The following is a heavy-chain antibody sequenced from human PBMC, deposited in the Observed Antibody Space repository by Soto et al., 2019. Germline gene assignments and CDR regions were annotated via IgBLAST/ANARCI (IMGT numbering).Heavy chain of an antibody. D-gene: IGHD6-19*01. Sequence: PGGSLRLSCAASGFTFSSYDMHWVRQATGKGLEWVSAIGTAGDTYYPGSVKGRFTISRENAKNSLYLQMNSLRAGDTAVYYCARASWMGLAVADDEFDYWGQGTLVTVSS. CDR1: GFTFSSYD. J-gene: IGHJ4*02. V-gene: IGHV3-13*01. CDR2: IGTAGDT. CDR3: ARASWMGLAVADDEFDY.